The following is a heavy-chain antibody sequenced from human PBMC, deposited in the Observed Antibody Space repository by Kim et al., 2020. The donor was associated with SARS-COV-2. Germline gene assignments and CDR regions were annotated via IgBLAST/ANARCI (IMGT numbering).Heavy chain of an antibody. CDR3: ARERSGYYFDY. CDR2: T. Sequence: TNYADSVKGRFTISRDNSKNMLYLQMNSRRAEDTAVYYCARERSGYYFDYWGQGTLVTVPS. V-gene: IGHV3-53*01. J-gene: IGHJ4*02. D-gene: IGHD3-10*01.